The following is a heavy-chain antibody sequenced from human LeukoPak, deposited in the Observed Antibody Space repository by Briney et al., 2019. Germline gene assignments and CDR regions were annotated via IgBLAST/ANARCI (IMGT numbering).Heavy chain of an antibody. Sequence: PGGSLRLSCAASGFTVSSNYMSWVRQAPGKGLEWVSAISGSGGSTYYADSVKGRFTISRDNSKNTLYLQMNSLRAEDTAVYYCAKDGPHYGSGLFDYWGQGTLVTVSS. D-gene: IGHD3-10*01. CDR2: ISGSGGST. V-gene: IGHV3-23*01. J-gene: IGHJ4*02. CDR1: GFTVSSNY. CDR3: AKDGPHYGSGLFDY.